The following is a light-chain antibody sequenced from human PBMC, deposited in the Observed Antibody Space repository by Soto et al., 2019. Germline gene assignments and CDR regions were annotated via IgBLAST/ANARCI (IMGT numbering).Light chain of an antibody. V-gene: IGKV3-20*01. CDR3: QQYASPPRT. CDR1: QSVSTNQ. Sequence: EIVLTQSPGTLSLSPGERATLSCRASQSVSTNQLAWYQQKPGQAPRLLIYGASSRATGIADRFSGSGSGTDFTLTISRLEPEDFAVYYCQQYASPPRTFGQGTKVDI. J-gene: IGKJ1*01. CDR2: GAS.